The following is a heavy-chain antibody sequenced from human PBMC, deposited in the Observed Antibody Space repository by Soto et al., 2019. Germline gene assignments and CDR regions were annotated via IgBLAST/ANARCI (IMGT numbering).Heavy chain of an antibody. J-gene: IGHJ6*02. CDR1: GFTFSSYA. D-gene: IGHD2-2*02. CDR3: AQQRYCSTTRCYTPSFYYGIDV. V-gene: IGHV3-23*01. Sequence: EAQVLQSGGGLVQPGGSLRLSCVASGFTFSSYAMTWVRQAPGKGLEWVSGISGSGDSTYYADSVKGRFTISRDNSKNTLHLQVDSLGAEDTAVYYCAQQRYCSTTRCYTPSFYYGIDVWGQGTTVTVSS. CDR2: ISGSGDST.